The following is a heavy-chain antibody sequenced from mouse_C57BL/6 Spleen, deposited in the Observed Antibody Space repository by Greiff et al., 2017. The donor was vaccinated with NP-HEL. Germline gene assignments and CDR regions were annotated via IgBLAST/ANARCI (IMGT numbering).Heavy chain of an antibody. V-gene: IGHV1-26*01. CDR2: INPNNGGT. CDR1: GYTFTDYY. Sequence: EVQLQQSGPELVKPGASVKISCKASGYTFTDYYMNWVKQSHGKSLEWIGDINPNNGGTSYNQKFKGKATLTVDKSSSTAYMELRSLTSEDSAVYYCARRITTVVATHFDYWGQCTTLTVSS. CDR3: ARRITTVVATHFDY. J-gene: IGHJ2*01. D-gene: IGHD1-1*01.